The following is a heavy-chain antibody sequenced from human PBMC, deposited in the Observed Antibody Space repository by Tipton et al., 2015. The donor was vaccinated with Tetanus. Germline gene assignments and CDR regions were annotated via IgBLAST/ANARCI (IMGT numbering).Heavy chain of an antibody. Sequence: SLRLSCAASGFTFDDYAMHWVRQAPGKGLEWVSGISWNSGSIGYADSVKGRFTISRDNAKNSLYLQMNSLRAEDTALYYCAKGSGYSSSSWYYYYGMDVWGQGTTVTVSS. V-gene: IGHV3-9*01. D-gene: IGHD6-6*01. CDR1: GFTFDDYA. CDR2: ISWNSGSI. CDR3: AKGSGYSSSSWYYYYGMDV. J-gene: IGHJ6*02.